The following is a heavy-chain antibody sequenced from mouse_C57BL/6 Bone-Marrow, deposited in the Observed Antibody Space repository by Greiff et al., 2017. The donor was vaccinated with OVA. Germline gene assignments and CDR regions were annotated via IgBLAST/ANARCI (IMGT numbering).Heavy chain of an antibody. V-gene: IGHV14-4*01. D-gene: IGHD1-1*01. CDR1: GFNIKDDY. J-gene: IGHJ4*01. CDR3: TTPYGSSSYAMDY. CDR2: IDPENCDT. Sequence: EVQRVESGAELVRPGASVKLSCTASGFNIKDDYMHWVKQRPEQGLEWIGWIDPENCDTEYASKFQGKATITADTSSNTAYLQLSSLTSEDTAVYYCTTPYGSSSYAMDYWGQGTSVTVSS.